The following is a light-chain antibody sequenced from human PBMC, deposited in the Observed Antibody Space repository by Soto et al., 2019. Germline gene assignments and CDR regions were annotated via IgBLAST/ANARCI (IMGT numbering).Light chain of an antibody. CDR2: GAS. Sequence: EIVLTQSPGTLSLSPGERATLSCRASQNVSSSYLAWYQQKPGQAPRLLIYGASSRATGIPDRFSGSGAGTDFTLTISRREPEDFAVYYCQHYAGSPPLTFGGGTKVEIK. CDR3: QHYAGSPPLT. CDR1: QNVSSSY. V-gene: IGKV3-20*01. J-gene: IGKJ4*01.